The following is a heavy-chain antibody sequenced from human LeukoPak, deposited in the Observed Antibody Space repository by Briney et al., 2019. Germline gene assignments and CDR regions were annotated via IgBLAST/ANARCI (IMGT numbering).Heavy chain of an antibody. CDR3: ANDIKYYYDSSLHYAFDI. Sequence: SETLSLTCAVSGGSINSSNWWSWVRQPPGKGLEWIGEIYHSGSTNYNPSLKSRVTISVDKSKNHFSLKLSSVTAADTAVYYCANDIKYYYDSSLHYAFDIWGQGTMVTVSS. CDR2: IYHSGST. D-gene: IGHD3-22*01. CDR1: GGSINSSNW. V-gene: IGHV4-4*02. J-gene: IGHJ3*02.